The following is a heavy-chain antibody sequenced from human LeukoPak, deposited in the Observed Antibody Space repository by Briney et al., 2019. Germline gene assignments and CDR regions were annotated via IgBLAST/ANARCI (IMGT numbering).Heavy chain of an antibody. Sequence: GSLRLSCAASGFTFSYYSMNWVRQAPGKGLEWVSYISSSSTIYYADSVKGRFTISRDNAKNSLYLQMNSLRAEDTAVYYCASPFYGDYGGFDYWGQGTLVTVSS. CDR2: ISSSSTI. CDR3: ASPFYGDYGGFDY. J-gene: IGHJ4*02. D-gene: IGHD4-17*01. V-gene: IGHV3-69-1*01. CDR1: GFTFSYYS.